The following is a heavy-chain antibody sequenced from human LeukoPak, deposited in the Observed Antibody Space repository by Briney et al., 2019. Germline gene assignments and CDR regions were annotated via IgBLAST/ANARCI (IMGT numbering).Heavy chain of an antibody. CDR1: GGYISSYY. D-gene: IGHD1-26*01. CDR2: IDYSGST. V-gene: IGHV4-59*12. Sequence: PSETLSLTCTVSGGYISSYYWSWIRQPPGKGLEWIGYIDYSGSTYYNPSLKSRVTISVDTSKNQFSLKLSSVTAADTAVYYCARGEDYWGQGTLVTVSS. J-gene: IGHJ4*02. CDR3: ARGEDY.